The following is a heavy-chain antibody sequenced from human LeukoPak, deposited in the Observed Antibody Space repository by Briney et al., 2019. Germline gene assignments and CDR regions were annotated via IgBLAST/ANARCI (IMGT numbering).Heavy chain of an antibody. D-gene: IGHD3-3*01. CDR1: GFTFSSYW. CDR3: ARVRYDFWSRFRDYHYMDV. V-gene: IGHV3-74*01. Sequence: GGSLRLSCAASGFTFSSYWMHWVRQAPWKGLVWVSRINSDGSSTSYADSVKGRFTISRDNAKNTLYLQMNSLRAEDTAVYYCARVRYDFWSRFRDYHYMDVWGKGTTVTVSS. CDR2: INSDGSST. J-gene: IGHJ6*03.